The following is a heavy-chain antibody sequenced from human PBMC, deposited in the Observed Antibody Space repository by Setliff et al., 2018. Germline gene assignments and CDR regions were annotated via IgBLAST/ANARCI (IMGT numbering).Heavy chain of an antibody. V-gene: IGHV3-21*01. J-gene: IGHJ5*02. D-gene: IGHD3-3*01. CDR1: GFTFSSYS. CDR2: ISSSSSYI. Sequence: PGGSLRLSCAASGFTFSSYSMNWVRQAPGKGLEWVSFISSSSSYIYYADSVKGRFTISRDNAKNSLYLQMNSLRAEDTAVYYCARDYLRSNYDFWSGPPNWFDPWGQGTLVTVSS. CDR3: ARDYLRSNYDFWSGPPNWFDP.